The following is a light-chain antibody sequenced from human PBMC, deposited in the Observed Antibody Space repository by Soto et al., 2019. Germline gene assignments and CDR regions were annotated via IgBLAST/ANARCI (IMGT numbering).Light chain of an antibody. CDR2: DVS. V-gene: IGLV2-11*01. Sequence: QSVLTQPRSVSGSPGQSVTISCTGTSGDVGGYNYVSWYQQYSGKAPKVMIYDVSKRPSGVPDRFSGSKSGNTASLTISGLQAEDEADYYCCSYAASNTFVFGTGTKV. J-gene: IGLJ1*01. CDR1: SGDVGGYNY. CDR3: CSYAASNTFV.